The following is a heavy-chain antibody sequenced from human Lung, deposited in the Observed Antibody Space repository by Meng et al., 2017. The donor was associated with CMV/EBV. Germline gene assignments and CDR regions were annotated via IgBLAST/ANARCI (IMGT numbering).Heavy chain of an antibody. Sequence: ASVKVSCKASGYTFTGYYMHWVRQAPGQGLEWMGWINPNSGGTNYAQKFQGRVTMTRDTSISTAYMELSRLRSDDTAVYYCARPPVSEDIVVVPADNYWGRRXLVTVSS. V-gene: IGHV1-2*02. CDR3: ARPPVSEDIVVVPADNY. J-gene: IGHJ4*02. D-gene: IGHD2-2*01. CDR1: GYTFTGYY. CDR2: INPNSGGT.